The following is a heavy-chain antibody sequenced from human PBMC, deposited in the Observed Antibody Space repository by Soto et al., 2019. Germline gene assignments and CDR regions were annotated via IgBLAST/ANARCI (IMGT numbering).Heavy chain of an antibody. CDR3: ARANYGQWLAY. J-gene: IGHJ4*02. V-gene: IGHV4-59*12. CDR1: GGSISSYD. CDR2: VSFSGST. Sequence: ASETLSLTCTVFGGSISSYDGNWIRQSPGKELEWIGYVSFSGSTSYNPSLKSRVTISVDTSKNQFSLKVSSVTAADTAVYYCARANYGQWLAYWGQGTLVTVSS. D-gene: IGHD6-19*01.